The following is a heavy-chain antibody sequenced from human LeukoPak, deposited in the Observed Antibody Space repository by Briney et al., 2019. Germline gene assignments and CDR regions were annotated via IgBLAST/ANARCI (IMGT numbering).Heavy chain of an antibody. CDR3: ARGNQYYYDSSGYFNWFDP. J-gene: IGHJ5*02. D-gene: IGHD3-22*01. CDR2: ISSSSSYI. Sequence: PGGSLRLSCAASGFTFSSYSMTWVRQAPGKGLEWVSSISSSSSYIYYADSVKGRFTISRDNAKNSLYLQMNSLRAEDTAVYYCARGNQYYYDSSGYFNWFDPWGQGTLVTVSS. V-gene: IGHV3-21*01. CDR1: GFTFSSYS.